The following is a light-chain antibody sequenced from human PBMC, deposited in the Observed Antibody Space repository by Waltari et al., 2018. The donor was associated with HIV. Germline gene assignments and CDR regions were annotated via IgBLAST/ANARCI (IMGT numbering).Light chain of an antibody. Sequence: QSALTQPASVSGSPAQSTTISCTGTSSDVGGYNYVSCYQHHPGQAPKLMIYDVSNRPSGVSNRFSGSKSGNTASLTISGLQADDEADYYCNSYTSSSHVIFGGGTKLTVL. CDR1: SSDVGGYNY. J-gene: IGLJ2*01. CDR2: DVS. V-gene: IGLV2-14*01. CDR3: NSYTSSSHVI.